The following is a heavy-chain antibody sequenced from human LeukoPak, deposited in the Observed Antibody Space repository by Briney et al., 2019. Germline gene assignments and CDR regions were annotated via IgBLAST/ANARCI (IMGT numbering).Heavy chain of an antibody. J-gene: IGHJ3*02. CDR1: GFTFSSYE. Sequence: GGSLRLSCAASGFTFSSYEMNWVRQAPGKGLEWVSYISSSGSTIYYADSVKGRFTISRDNAKNSLYLQMNSLRAEDTAVYYCARDLYFYFAFDIWGRGTMVTVSS. CDR2: ISSSGSTI. V-gene: IGHV3-48*03. D-gene: IGHD2/OR15-2a*01. CDR3: ARDLYFYFAFDI.